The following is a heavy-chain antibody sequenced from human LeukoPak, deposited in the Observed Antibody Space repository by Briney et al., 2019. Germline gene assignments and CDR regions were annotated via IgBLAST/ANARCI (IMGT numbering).Heavy chain of an antibody. J-gene: IGHJ3*02. CDR3: AKGVVPAALFDAFDI. D-gene: IGHD2-2*01. CDR2: ISGSGGST. V-gene: IGHV3-23*01. CDR1: GFTFSSYA. Sequence: PGGSLRLSCAASGFTFSSYAMSWVRQAPGKGLKWVSAISGSGGSTYYADSVKGRFTISRDNSKNTLYLQMNSLRAGDTAVYYCAKGVVPAALFDAFDIWGQGTMVTVSS.